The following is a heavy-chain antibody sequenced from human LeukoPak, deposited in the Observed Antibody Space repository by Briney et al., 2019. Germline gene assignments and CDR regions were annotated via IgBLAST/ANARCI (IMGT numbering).Heavy chain of an antibody. CDR1: GYTFNNYG. J-gene: IGHJ5*02. CDR2: ISGYNGKT. Sequence: ASVKVSCKSSGYTFNNYGITWVRPAPGQGLEWMGWISGYNGKTKYAQKLQDRVTMTTDTSTTTAYMELRRLTSDDTAVYYCARAGAVVDNWFDPWGQGTLVTVPS. V-gene: IGHV1-18*01. CDR3: ARAGAVVDNWFDP. D-gene: IGHD2-15*01.